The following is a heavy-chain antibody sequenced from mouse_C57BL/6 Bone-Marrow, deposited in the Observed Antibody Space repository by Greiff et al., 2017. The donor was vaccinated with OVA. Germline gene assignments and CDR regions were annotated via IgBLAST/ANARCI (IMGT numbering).Heavy chain of an antibody. CDR2: IYPGDGDT. Sequence: QVQLQQSGPELVKSGASVKISCKASGYAFSSSWMNWVKQRPGKGLEWIGRIYPGDGDTNYNGKFKGKATLTADKSSSTAYMQLSSLTSEDSAVYFCARGRYLFDYWGQGTTLTVSS. V-gene: IGHV1-82*01. J-gene: IGHJ2*01. CDR1: GYAFSSSW. CDR3: ARGRYLFDY. D-gene: IGHD2-14*01.